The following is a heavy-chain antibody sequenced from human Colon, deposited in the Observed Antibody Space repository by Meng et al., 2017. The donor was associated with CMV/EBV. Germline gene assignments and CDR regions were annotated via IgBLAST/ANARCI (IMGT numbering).Heavy chain of an antibody. D-gene: IGHD6-6*01. V-gene: IGHV3-7*01. CDR3: AREGSRSSEDAYDM. Sequence: GESLKISCAASGVPFSTNWMSWVRQAPGKGLEWVANIHPDSTVKYYVDSVKGRFTISRENAKNSVYLQMNSLRAGDTGVYYCAREGSRSSEDAYDMWGQGTMVTVSS. CDR1: GVPFSTNW. CDR2: IHPDSTVK. J-gene: IGHJ3*02.